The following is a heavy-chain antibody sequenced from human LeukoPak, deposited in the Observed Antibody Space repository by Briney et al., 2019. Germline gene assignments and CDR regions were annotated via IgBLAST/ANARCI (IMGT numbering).Heavy chain of an antibody. D-gene: IGHD6-25*01. J-gene: IGHJ6*03. CDR3: ARTRLYMDV. Sequence: GASVKVSCKASGYTFTSYGISWVRQAPGQGLEWRGWTSAYNGHTNYAHKLQGRVTMTTDTSTSTAYMELRSLRSEDTAVYYCARTRLYMDVWGKGTTVTVSS. CDR1: GYTFTSYG. CDR2: TSAYNGHT. V-gene: IGHV1-18*01.